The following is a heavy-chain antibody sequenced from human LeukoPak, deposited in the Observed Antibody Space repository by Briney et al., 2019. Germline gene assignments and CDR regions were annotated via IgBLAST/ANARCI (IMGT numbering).Heavy chain of an antibody. Sequence: GGSLRLSCAAPGFTFSSYAMHWVRQAPGKGLEWVAVISYDGSNKYYADSVKGRFTISRDNSKNTLYLQMNSLRAEDTAVYYCARGGLEDSGYLIRAFDYWGQGTLVTVSS. CDR1: GFTFSSYA. J-gene: IGHJ4*02. CDR2: ISYDGSNK. CDR3: ARGGLEDSGYLIRAFDY. V-gene: IGHV3-30*01. D-gene: IGHD5-12*01.